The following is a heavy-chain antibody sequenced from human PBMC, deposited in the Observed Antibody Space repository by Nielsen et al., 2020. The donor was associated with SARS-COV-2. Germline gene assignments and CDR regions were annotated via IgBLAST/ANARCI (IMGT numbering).Heavy chain of an antibody. Sequence: GESLKISCAASGFIFSSYGMHWVRQAPGKGLEWVAVIWYDGSNKYYADSVKGRFTISRDNSKNTLYLQMNSLRAEDTAVYYCARDLGLRFLEWLLPDPWGQGTLVTVSS. CDR1: GFIFSSYG. CDR3: ARDLGLRFLEWLLPDP. D-gene: IGHD3-3*01. CDR2: IWYDGSNK. V-gene: IGHV3-33*08. J-gene: IGHJ5*02.